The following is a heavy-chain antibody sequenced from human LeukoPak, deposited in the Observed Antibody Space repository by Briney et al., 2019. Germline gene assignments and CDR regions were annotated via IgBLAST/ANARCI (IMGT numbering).Heavy chain of an antibody. D-gene: IGHD3-3*02. CDR2: IIPIFGTA. CDR1: GGTFSSYA. J-gene: IGHJ4*02. CDR3: ARHFWSGYYRDY. Sequence: ASVKVSCKASGGTFSSYAISWVRQAPGQGLEWMGGIIPIFGTANYAQKFQGRVTITTDESTSTAYMELSSLRSEDTAVYYCARHFWSGYYRDYWGQGTLVIVSS. V-gene: IGHV1-69*05.